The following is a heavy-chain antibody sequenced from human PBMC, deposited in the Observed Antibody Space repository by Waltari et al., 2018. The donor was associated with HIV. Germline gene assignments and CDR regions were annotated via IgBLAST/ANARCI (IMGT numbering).Heavy chain of an antibody. CDR2: IDPSAGTT. V-gene: IGHV1-46*01. CDR3: ARDQSPIQDQSLDV. D-gene: IGHD1-1*01. Sequence: LEQSGPEVKEPGSSVIVSCKTTGFVFTSYYMHWVRQVPGKGLEWMGTIDPSAGTTRLAHRVRRRIKLNRDVYTSTVYKELTRLRFGGTAVYYCARDQSPIQDQSLDVWGQGTTVGVS. CDR1: GFVFTSYY. J-gene: IGHJ6*02.